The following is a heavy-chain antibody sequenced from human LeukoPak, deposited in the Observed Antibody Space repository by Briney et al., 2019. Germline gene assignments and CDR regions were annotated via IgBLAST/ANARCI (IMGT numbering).Heavy chain of an antibody. Sequence: SSETLSLTCTVSGVSISSYHWSWIRQPPGKGLEWIGNLYYSGSTNYNPSLKSRVTISVDTSKNQFSLKLSSVTAADTAVYYWARETNEGFDPWGQGTLVTVSS. CDR3: ARETNEGFDP. V-gene: IGHV4-59*01. D-gene: IGHD2-8*01. J-gene: IGHJ5*02. CDR2: LYYSGST. CDR1: GVSISSYH.